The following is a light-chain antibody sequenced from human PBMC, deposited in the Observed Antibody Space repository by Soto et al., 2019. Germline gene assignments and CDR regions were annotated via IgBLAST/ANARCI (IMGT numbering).Light chain of an antibody. V-gene: IGKV1-5*03. J-gene: IGKJ1*01. CDR3: QHYKSYSEA. CDR2: KAS. CDR1: QTISSW. Sequence: DIQMTQSPSTLPESVGGSVTLTCXASQTISSWLAWYQQKPGKPPKXMIYKASTLKSGVPSRFSGSGSGTEFTLTISSLQPDDFATYYCQHYKSYSEAFGQGTKVDIK.